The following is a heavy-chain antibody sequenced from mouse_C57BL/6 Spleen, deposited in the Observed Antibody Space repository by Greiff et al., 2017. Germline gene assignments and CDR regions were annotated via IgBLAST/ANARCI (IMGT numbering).Heavy chain of an antibody. J-gene: IGHJ1*03. V-gene: IGHV1-59*01. CDR2: IDPSDSYT. CDR3: ARLLYYGSIHWYFDV. CDR1: GYTFTSYW. D-gene: IGHD1-1*01. Sequence: QVQLQQPGAELVRPGTSVKLSCKASGYTFTSYWMHWVKQRPGQGLEWIGVIDPSDSYTNYNQKFKGKATLTVDTSSSTAFMQLSSLTSEDSAVYCCARLLYYGSIHWYFDVWGTGTTVTVSS.